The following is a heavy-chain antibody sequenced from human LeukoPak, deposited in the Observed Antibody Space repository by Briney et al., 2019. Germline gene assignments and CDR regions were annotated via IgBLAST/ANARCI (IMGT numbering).Heavy chain of an antibody. CDR3: AKEGTSGWVPNF. CDR2: INPKNGDT. J-gene: IGHJ4*02. V-gene: IGHV1-2*04. CDR1: GYNFIDYY. Sequence: EASVKVSCKASGYNFIDYYIHWVRQAPGQGLEWMGWINPKNGDTNSAQKFQGWVTMTRDTSIATAYLDLTRLTSDDTAVYYCAKEGTSGWVPNFWGPGTLVTVSS. D-gene: IGHD6-19*01.